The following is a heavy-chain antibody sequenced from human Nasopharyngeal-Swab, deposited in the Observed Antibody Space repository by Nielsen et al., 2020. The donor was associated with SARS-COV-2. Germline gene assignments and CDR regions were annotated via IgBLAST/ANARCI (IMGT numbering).Heavy chain of an antibody. Sequence: SETLSLTCTVSGGSISSGDYYWSWIRQPPGKGLEWIGYIYYSGSTNYNPSLKSRVTISVDTSKNQFSLKLSSVTAADTAVYYCARHARDPAYQLLDFFFDYWGQGTLVTVSS. D-gene: IGHD2-2*01. CDR1: GGSISSGDYY. V-gene: IGHV4-30-4*01. J-gene: IGHJ4*02. CDR2: IYYSGST. CDR3: ARHARDPAYQLLDFFFDY.